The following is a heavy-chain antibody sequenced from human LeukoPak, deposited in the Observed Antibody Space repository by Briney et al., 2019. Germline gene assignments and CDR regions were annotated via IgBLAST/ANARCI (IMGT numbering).Heavy chain of an antibody. CDR3: AKVDAMGETDYYFDY. Sequence: PGGSLRLSCAASGFTFSSYGTHWVRQAPGKGLEWVAVISHDGSNKYYADSVKGRFTISRDNSKNTLYLQMNSLRAEDTAVYYCAKVDAMGETDYYFDYWGQGTLVTVSS. CDR1: GFTFSSYG. CDR2: ISHDGSNK. D-gene: IGHD1-14*01. J-gene: IGHJ4*02. V-gene: IGHV3-30*18.